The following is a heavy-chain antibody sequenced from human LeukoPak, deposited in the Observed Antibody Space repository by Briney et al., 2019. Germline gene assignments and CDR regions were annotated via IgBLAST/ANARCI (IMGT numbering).Heavy chain of an antibody. CDR1: GFTFSNAW. CDR2: IKSKTDGGTT. J-gene: IGHJ4*02. V-gene: IGHV3-15*01. CDR3: TTDVGLRFSFDY. Sequence: GGSLRLSCAASGFTFSNAWMSWVRQAPGKGLEWVGRIKSKTDGGTTDYAAPVKGRFTISRDDSKNTLYLQMNSLKTEDTAVYYCTTDVGLRFSFDYWGQGTLVTVSS. D-gene: IGHD5-12*01.